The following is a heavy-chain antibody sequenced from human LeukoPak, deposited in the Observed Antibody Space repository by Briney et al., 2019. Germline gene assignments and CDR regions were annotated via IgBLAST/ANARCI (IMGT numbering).Heavy chain of an antibody. D-gene: IGHD1-1*01. J-gene: IGHJ5*02. CDR3: ARALYTTGTTGNWFDP. V-gene: IGHV4-31*03. Sequence: SETLSLTCTVSGGSISSGGYYWSWIRQHPGKGLEWIGYIYYSGSTYYNPSLKSRVTISVDTSKNQFSLKLSSVTAADTAVYYCARALYTTGTTGNWFDPWGQGTLVTVSS. CDR2: IYYSGST. CDR1: GGSISSGGYY.